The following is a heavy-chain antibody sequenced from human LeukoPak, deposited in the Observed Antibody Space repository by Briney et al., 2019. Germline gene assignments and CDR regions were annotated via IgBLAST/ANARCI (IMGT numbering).Heavy chain of an antibody. CDR3: ARSGLDDIPALGYSYGLMYLNWFDP. CDR2: INPNSGGT. CDR1: GYTFTGYY. J-gene: IGHJ5*02. Sequence: WASVKVSCKASGYTFTGYYMHWVRQAPGQGLEWLGWINPNSGGTNYAQKFQGRVTMTRDTSISTAYMELSRLRSDDTAVYYCARSGLDDIPALGYSYGLMYLNWFDPWGQGTLVTVSS. D-gene: IGHD5-18*01. V-gene: IGHV1-2*02.